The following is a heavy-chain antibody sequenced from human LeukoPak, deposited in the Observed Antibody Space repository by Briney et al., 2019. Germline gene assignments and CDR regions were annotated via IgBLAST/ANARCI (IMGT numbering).Heavy chain of an antibody. Sequence: PGGSLRLSCAASGFTFDDYAMHWVRQAPGKGLEWVSGISWNSGSIGYADSVKGRFTISRDNAKNSLYLQMNSLRAEDTALYYCAKGLISGYYYASLDPWGQGTLVTVSS. V-gene: IGHV3-9*01. CDR1: GFTFDDYA. J-gene: IGHJ5*02. CDR3: AKGLISGYYYASLDP. D-gene: IGHD3-22*01. CDR2: ISWNSGSI.